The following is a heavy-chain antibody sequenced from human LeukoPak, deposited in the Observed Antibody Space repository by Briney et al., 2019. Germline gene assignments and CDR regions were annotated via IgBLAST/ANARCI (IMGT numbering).Heavy chain of an antibody. D-gene: IGHD2-2*02. Sequence: PGGSLRLSCAASGFTFSSYAMNWVRQAPGKGLEWVANIKQDGSEKYYVDSVKGRFTISRDNAKNSLILQVNSLRAEDTAVYYCARVDIVVVPAATPAHPYYYYNDVWGTGTTVTISS. V-gene: IGHV3-7*01. CDR3: ARVDIVVVPAATPAHPYYYYNDV. J-gene: IGHJ6*03. CDR1: GFTFSSYA. CDR2: IKQDGSEK.